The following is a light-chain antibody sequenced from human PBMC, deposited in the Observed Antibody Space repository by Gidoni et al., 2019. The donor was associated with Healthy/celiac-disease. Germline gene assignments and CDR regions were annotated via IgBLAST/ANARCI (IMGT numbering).Light chain of an antibody. Sequence: AIQLTQFRSSLSASVGDRVTITCRASQGISTALAWYQQKPGNTPKLLIYDASSLESGVPSRFSGSGSGTDFTLTISSLQPEDFATYYCQQFNSYPLTFGGGTKVEIK. J-gene: IGKJ4*01. CDR3: QQFNSYPLT. CDR2: DAS. V-gene: IGKV1-13*02. CDR1: QGISTA.